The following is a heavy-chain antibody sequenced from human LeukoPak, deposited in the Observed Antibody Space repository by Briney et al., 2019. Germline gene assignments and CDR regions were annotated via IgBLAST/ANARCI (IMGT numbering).Heavy chain of an antibody. J-gene: IGHJ4*02. V-gene: IGHV3-7*01. CDR1: GFTFSGYL. Sequence: AGGSLRLSCAASGFTFSGYLMSWGRQAPGKGLEWVANIKEEGSEKYYVDSVKGRFIISRDNAKNSLYLQMNSLRAEDTAVYYCARDSSAAPHSYWGQGTLVTVFS. CDR2: IKEEGSEK. CDR3: ARDSSAAPHSY. D-gene: IGHD2-15*01.